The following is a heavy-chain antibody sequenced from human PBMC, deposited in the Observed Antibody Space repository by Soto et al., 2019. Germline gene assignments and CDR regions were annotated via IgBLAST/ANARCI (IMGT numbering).Heavy chain of an antibody. V-gene: IGHV3-11*05. D-gene: IGHD5-12*01. J-gene: IGHJ4*02. CDR1: GFTFSDYY. Sequence: QVQLVESGGGLVKPGGSLRLPCEASGFTFSDYYMSWIRQAPGKGLEWVSYITNSGSYTNFADSVKGRFTLSRDNAKNSMYLQMNSLRVEDTAVYYCATNVGYSGFEGPDYWGQGTLVTVSS. CDR3: ATNVGYSGFEGPDY. CDR2: ITNSGSYT.